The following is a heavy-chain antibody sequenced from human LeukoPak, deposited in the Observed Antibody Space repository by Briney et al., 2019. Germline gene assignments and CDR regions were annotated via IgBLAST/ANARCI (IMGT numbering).Heavy chain of an antibody. CDR2: IYDSGTT. Sequence: PSETLSLTCTVSGDSISSSTYYWDWIRQAPGKGLEWIGNIYDSGTTHYNPSLKSRVTISGDTSKNQFSLKLNSVTAADTTIYYCATHRRSGSGGSENAFEIWGQGTMVTVSS. CDR3: ATHRRSGSGGSENAFEI. V-gene: IGHV4-39*01. D-gene: IGHD5-12*01. J-gene: IGHJ3*02. CDR1: GDSISSSTYY.